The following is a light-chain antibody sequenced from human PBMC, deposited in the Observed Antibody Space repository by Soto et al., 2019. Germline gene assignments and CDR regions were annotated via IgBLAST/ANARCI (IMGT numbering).Light chain of an antibody. Sequence: DIVMTQSPDSLAVSLGERATINCKSSQSVLHSSNNKNYLAWYQQKAGQPPKLLIYWASTLGSGVPDRFSGSGSGTDFTLTISSLQAEDVAVYYCQQYYNTPITFGQGTRLEIK. CDR3: QQYYNTPIT. CDR1: QSVLHSSNNKNY. V-gene: IGKV4-1*01. CDR2: WAS. J-gene: IGKJ5*01.